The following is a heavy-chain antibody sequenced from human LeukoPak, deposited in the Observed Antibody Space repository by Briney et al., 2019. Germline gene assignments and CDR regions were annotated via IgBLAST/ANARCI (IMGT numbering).Heavy chain of an antibody. V-gene: IGHV4-39*01. CDR2: IYYSGST. D-gene: IGHD1-1*01. Sequence: SETLSLTCTVSGGSISSSSYYWGWIRQPPGKGLEWIGNIYYSGSTYYSPSLKSRVTISADTSKNQFSLKLSSVTAADTAVYYCARPVPSRLGWFDPWGQGTLVTVSS. J-gene: IGHJ5*02. CDR1: GGSISSSSYY. CDR3: ARPVPSRLGWFDP.